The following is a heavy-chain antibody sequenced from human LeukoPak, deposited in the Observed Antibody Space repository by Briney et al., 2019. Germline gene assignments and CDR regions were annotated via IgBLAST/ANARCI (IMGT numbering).Heavy chain of an antibody. CDR2: INPNSGGT. CDR1: GYTFTGYY. D-gene: IGHD4-17*01. Sequence: ASVKVSCKASGYTFTGYYMHWARQAPGQGLEWMGWINPNSGGTNYAQKFQGRVTMTRDTSISTAYMELSRLRSDDTAVYYCARGYDYGDYDYFDYWGQGTLVTVSS. CDR3: ARGYDYGDYDYFDY. J-gene: IGHJ4*02. V-gene: IGHV1-2*02.